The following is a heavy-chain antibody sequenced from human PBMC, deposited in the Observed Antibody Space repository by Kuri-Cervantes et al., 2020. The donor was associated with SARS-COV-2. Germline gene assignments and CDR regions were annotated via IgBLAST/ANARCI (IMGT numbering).Heavy chain of an antibody. Sequence: GESLKISCAASGFTFDDYAMHWVRQVPGKGLEWVSLITADGGSTYYADSVQGRFTISRDNRENSLYLQMDSLRSEDTASYYCTRDISAVVVATALGYFQQWGQGILVTVSS. V-gene: IGHV3-43*02. CDR2: ITADGGST. CDR3: TRDISAVVVATALGYFQQ. J-gene: IGHJ1*01. CDR1: GFTFDDYA. D-gene: IGHD2-15*01.